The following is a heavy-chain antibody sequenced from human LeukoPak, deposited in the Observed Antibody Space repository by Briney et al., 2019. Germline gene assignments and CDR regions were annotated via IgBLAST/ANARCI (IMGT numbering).Heavy chain of an antibody. CDR2: VYYSGTT. CDR3: ARGRIAAAKDY. V-gene: IGHV4-39*07. J-gene: IGHJ4*02. D-gene: IGHD6-13*01. CDR1: GGSISTSSYN. Sequence: SETLSLTCTVSGGSISTSSYNWGWIRQPPGKGLEWIGSVYYSGTTNYNPSLKSRVTISVDTSKNQFSLKLSSVTAADTAVYYCARGRIAAAKDYWGQGTLVTVSS.